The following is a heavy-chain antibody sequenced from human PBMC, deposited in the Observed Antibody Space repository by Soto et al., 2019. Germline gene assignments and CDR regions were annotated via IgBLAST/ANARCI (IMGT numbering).Heavy chain of an antibody. J-gene: IGHJ5*02. CDR1: GFTFSSYA. V-gene: IGHV3-23*01. D-gene: IGHD6-13*01. Sequence: VGSLRLSCAASGFTFSSYAMSWVRQAPGKGLEWVSAISGSGGSTYYADSVKGRFTISRDNSKNTLYLQMNSLRAEDTAVYYCAKDLSARIAAAGPVWFDPWGQGTLVTVSS. CDR2: ISGSGGST. CDR3: AKDLSARIAAAGPVWFDP.